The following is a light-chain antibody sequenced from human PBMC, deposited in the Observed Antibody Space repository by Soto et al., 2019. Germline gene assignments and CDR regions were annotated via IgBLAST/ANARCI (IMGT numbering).Light chain of an antibody. CDR3: QQRYNWPGT. V-gene: IGKV3-11*01. CDR2: AAS. J-gene: IGKJ1*01. Sequence: EITVTQSPGTPSLSPRVQVGLSCRASETVSSDFLAWYQQKPGQAPRLLIYAASSRATGIPDRFSGTGSETDFTLTISSLEPEDSAVYYCQQRYNWPGTFGQGTKVDI. CDR1: ETVSSD.